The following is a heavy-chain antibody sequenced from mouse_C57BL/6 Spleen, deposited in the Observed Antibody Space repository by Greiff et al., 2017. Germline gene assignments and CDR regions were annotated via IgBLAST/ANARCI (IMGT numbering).Heavy chain of an antibody. CDR1: GYAFSSYG. J-gene: IGHJ2*01. D-gene: IGHD2-2*01. CDR3: ARDNGYDAFDY. Sequence: VQLQESGPELVKPGASVKMSCKASGYAFSSYGMNWVKQRPGQGLEWIGRIYPGDGDTNYNGKFKGKATLTADKSSSTANMQLSSMTSEDSAVYFCARDNGYDAFDYWGQGTTVTVSS. V-gene: IGHV1-82*01. CDR2: IYPGDGDT.